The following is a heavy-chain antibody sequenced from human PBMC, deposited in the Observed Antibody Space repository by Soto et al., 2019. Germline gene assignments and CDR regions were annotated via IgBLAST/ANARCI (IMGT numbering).Heavy chain of an antibody. CDR1: GYTFTGYY. J-gene: IGHJ4*02. V-gene: IGHV1-2*02. CDR3: GKGRSGDVGVFY. CDR2: ISPNSGGT. Sequence: QVQLVQSGAEVKKSGASVKVSCKASGYTFTGYYIHWVRHAPGQGLEWMGEISPNSGGTKYAQKFQGRVTMTRDTCNTTVYMDLSNLGPDYTAVYYCGKGRSGDVGVFYWGQVTLVTGYS. D-gene: IGHD1-26*01.